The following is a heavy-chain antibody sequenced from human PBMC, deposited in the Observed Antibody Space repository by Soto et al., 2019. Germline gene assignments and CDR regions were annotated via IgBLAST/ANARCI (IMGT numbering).Heavy chain of an antibody. CDR2: ISAYNGNT. J-gene: IGHJ6*02. D-gene: IGHD6-19*01. V-gene: IGHV1-18*01. CDR3: ARDTPIKLQGIAVAGMHYYYYGMDV. Sequence: ASVKVSCKASGYTFTSYGMSWVRQAPGQGLEWMGWISAYNGNTNYAQKLQGRVTMTTDTSTSTAYMELRSLRSDDTAVYYCARDTPIKLQGIAVAGMHYYYYGMDVWGQGTTVTVSS. CDR1: GYTFTSYG.